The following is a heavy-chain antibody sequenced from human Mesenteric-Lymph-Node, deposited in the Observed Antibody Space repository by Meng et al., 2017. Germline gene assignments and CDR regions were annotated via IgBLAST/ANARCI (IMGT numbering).Heavy chain of an antibody. Sequence: QMQLQESDPGLVKPSLTLSLTCSVSGASIISDDYYWTWIRQPPGKGLEWVGSIFSSGNSDQSPSLKSRTTMSVDTSKNQFSLKMTSLTAADTAVYYCARGVASGWQTNAYYLDNWGQGTLVTVSS. CDR1: GASIISDDYY. V-gene: IGHV4-30-4*01. CDR2: IFSSGNS. CDR3: ARGVASGWQTNAYYLDN. D-gene: IGHD3-16*01. J-gene: IGHJ4*02.